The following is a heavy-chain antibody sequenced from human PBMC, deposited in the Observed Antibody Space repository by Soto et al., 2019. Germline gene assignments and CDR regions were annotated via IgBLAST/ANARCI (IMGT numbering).Heavy chain of an antibody. Sequence: QVQLVESGGGVVQPGRSLRLSCAASGFTFSSYAMHWVRQAPGKGLEWVAVISYDGSNKYYADSVKGRFTISRDKSKNTLYLQMNSLRAEDTAVYYCARGTPIGRYSYGPCYYYYGMDVWGQGTTVTVSS. CDR1: GFTFSSYA. V-gene: IGHV3-30-3*01. CDR2: ISYDGSNK. D-gene: IGHD5-18*01. CDR3: ARGTPIGRYSYGPCYYYYGMDV. J-gene: IGHJ6*02.